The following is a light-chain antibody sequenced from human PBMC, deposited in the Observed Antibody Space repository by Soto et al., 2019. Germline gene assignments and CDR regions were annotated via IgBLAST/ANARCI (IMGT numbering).Light chain of an antibody. V-gene: IGKV2-28*01. CDR3: MHALQIPWT. CDR1: QSLLHNDGYDF. J-gene: IGKJ1*01. CDR2: LGS. Sequence: DIVMTQSPLSLPVTPGEPASISCRSSQSLLHNDGYDFLGWYLQKPGQSPQLLTYLGSNRASRVPDRFSGSGSGTDFTLKISRVEADDVGVYYCMHALQIPWTFGQGTKVEIK.